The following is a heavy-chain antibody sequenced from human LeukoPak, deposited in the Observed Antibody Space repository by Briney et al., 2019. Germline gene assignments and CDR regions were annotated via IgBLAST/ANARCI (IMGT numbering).Heavy chain of an antibody. CDR3: ARDGCSGGNCYSYWFDP. CDR1: GFSFSSFS. V-gene: IGHV3-21*01. CDR2: ISGGSSFT. J-gene: IGHJ5*02. D-gene: IGHD2-15*01. Sequence: GGSLRLSCAASGFSFSSFSMNWVRQAPGKGLEWVSYISGGSSFTYYVDSVKGRFTISRDNAKNSLYLQMNSLRPEDTAVYYCARDGCSGGNCYSYWFDPWGQGTLVTVSS.